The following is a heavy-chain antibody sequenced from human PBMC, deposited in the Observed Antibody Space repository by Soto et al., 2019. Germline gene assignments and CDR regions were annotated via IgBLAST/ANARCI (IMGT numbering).Heavy chain of an antibody. CDR1: GLTFSNYG. V-gene: IGHV1-18*01. CDR2: VSANNGHT. CDR3: ARDIESVTAKHFFYYYAMDV. J-gene: IGHJ6*02. D-gene: IGHD2-8*01. Sequence: ASVKVSCKPSGLTFSNYGLNWVRQPPGQGLEWMGWVSANNGHTNYAQNLQGRVSMTADTSTSTAYMELRGLTFDDTAVYYCARDIESVTAKHFFYYYAMDVWGQGTTVTVSS.